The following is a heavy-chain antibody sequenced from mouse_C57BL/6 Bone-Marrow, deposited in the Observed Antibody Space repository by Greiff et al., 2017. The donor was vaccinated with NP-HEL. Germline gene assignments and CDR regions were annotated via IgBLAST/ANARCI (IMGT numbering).Heavy chain of an antibody. J-gene: IGHJ3*01. V-gene: IGHV5-6*01. CDR3: ARPYDYAVAWGAY. CDR2: ISSGGSYT. Sequence: EVQGVESGGDLVKPGGSLKLSCAASGFTFSSYGMSWVRQTPDKRLEWVATISSGGSYTYYPDSVKGRFTISRDNAKNTLYLQMSSLKYEDTAMYYSARPYDYAVAWGAYWGPGTLVTVSA. CDR1: GFTFSSYG. D-gene: IGHD2-4*01.